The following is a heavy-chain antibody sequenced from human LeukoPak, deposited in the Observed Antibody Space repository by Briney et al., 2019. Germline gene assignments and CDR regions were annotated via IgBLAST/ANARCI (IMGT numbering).Heavy chain of an antibody. D-gene: IGHD3-10*01. V-gene: IGHV1-18*01. CDR1: GYTFTSFD. CDR2: ISAYNGNT. CDR3: ASTSITMVRGVYYYYGMDV. Sequence: ASVRVSCKASGYTFTSFDINWVRQAPGQGLEWMGWISAYNGNTNYAQKLQGRVTMTTDTSTSTAYMELRSLRSDDTAVYYCASTSITMVRGVYYYYGMDVWGQGTTVTVSS. J-gene: IGHJ6*02.